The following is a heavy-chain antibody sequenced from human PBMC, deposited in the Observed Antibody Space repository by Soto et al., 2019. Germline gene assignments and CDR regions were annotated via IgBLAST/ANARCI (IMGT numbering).Heavy chain of an antibody. V-gene: IGHV5-51*01. D-gene: IGHD2-15*01. Sequence: PGESRKISCKGSGYSFGNYWIGWARQMPGKGLEWMGIIDPGDSETKYSPSFQGQVSISADKSINTAYLQWSSLKASDTAMYYCARHQKVVARGTYYMDVWGNGTTVTVSS. J-gene: IGHJ6*03. CDR1: GYSFGNYW. CDR2: IDPGDSET. CDR3: ARHQKVVARGTYYMDV.